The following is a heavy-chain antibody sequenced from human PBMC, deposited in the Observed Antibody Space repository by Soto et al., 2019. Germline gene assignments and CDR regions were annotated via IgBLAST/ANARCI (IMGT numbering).Heavy chain of an antibody. D-gene: IGHD3-22*01. V-gene: IGHV3-9*01. CDR3: AKSPSYYDSSGYSHFDY. CDR1: GFAFDHFA. Sequence: PGGSLRLSCAASGFAFDHFAMHWVRQAPGKXLEWVSGISWNSGTTGYADSVEGRFTISRDNAQSSLYLQMNFLRAEDTALYYCAKSPSYYDSSGYSHFDYWGQVTLVTVSS. J-gene: IGHJ4*01. CDR2: ISWNSGTT.